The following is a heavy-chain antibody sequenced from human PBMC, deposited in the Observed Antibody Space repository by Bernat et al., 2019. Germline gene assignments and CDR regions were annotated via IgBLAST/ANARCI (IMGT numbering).Heavy chain of an antibody. J-gene: IGHJ6*02. Sequence: QVQLVESGGGVVQPGRSLRLSCSASGFTFSSYGMHWVRQAPGKGLEWVAVIWYDGSNKYYADSVKGRFTISRDNSKNTLYLQMNSLRAEDTAVYYCARSREVAGTRGYYYYYGMTSGAKGPRSPSP. D-gene: IGHD6-19*01. CDR2: IWYDGSNK. CDR1: GFTFSSYG. CDR3: ARSREVAGTRGYYYYYGMTS. V-gene: IGHV3-33*01.